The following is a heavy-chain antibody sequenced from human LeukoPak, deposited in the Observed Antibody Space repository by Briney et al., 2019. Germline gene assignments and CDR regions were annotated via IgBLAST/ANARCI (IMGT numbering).Heavy chain of an antibody. D-gene: IGHD1-1*01. CDR2: ISAYNGNT. CDR1: GYTFTSYG. V-gene: IGHV1-18*01. Sequence: GASVTVSCTASGYTFTSYGISWVRQAPGQGLEWMGWISAYNGNTNYAQKLQGRVTMTTDTSTSTAYMELRSLRSDDTAVYYCARETPERFGGAFDIWGQGTMVTVSS. CDR3: ARETPERFGGAFDI. J-gene: IGHJ3*02.